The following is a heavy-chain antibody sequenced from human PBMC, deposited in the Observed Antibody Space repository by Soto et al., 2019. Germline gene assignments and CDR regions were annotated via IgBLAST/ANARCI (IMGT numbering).Heavy chain of an antibody. D-gene: IGHD3-9*01. V-gene: IGHV1-3*05. CDR2: INAGNGDT. CDR3: VTSDWVW. CDR1: GYVFTDYA. J-gene: IGHJ4*02. Sequence: QVQLVQSGAEEKKPGASVKVSCKASGYVFTDYAIHWVRQAPGQGLEWMGWINAGNGDTRYSPNFQDRVTITRDASASTAYMGLKSLRSHDTAVFSCVTSDWVWWGQGTLVNVSS.